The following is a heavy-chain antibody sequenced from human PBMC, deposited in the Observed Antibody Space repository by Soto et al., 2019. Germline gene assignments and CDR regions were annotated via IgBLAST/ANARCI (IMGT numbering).Heavy chain of an antibody. CDR2: INHSGST. CDR3: ARAGKVGCSGGSCYYYYGMDV. Sequence: SETLSLTCAVYGGSFSGYYWSWIRQPPGKGLEWIGEINHSGSTNYNPSLKSRVTISVDTSKNQFSLKLSSVTAADTAVYYCARAGKVGCSGGSCYYYYGMDVWGQGTTVTVSS. V-gene: IGHV4-34*01. J-gene: IGHJ6*02. CDR1: GGSFSGYY. D-gene: IGHD2-15*01.